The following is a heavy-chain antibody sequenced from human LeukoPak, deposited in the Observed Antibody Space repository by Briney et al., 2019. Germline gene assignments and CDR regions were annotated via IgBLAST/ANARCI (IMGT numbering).Heavy chain of an antibody. CDR2: IYYSGST. D-gene: IGHD1-26*01. J-gene: IGHJ4*02. CDR1: GGSISSSSYY. V-gene: IGHV4-39*01. CDR3: AGHYSGSYYYPGYFDY. Sequence: PSEPLSLTCTVSGGSISSSSYYWGWIRQPPGKGLEWIGSIYYSGSTYYNPSLKSRVTISVDTSKNQFSLKLSSVAAADTAVYYCAGHYSGSYYYPGYFDYWGQGTLVTVSS.